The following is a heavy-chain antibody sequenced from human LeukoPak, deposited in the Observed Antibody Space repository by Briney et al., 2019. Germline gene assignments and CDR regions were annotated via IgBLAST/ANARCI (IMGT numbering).Heavy chain of an antibody. D-gene: IGHD3-16*01. CDR1: GFTVSGTH. V-gene: IGHV3-53*01. CDR2: MYTGGTT. J-gene: IGHJ5*01. CDR3: AQDEATSGGGLAS. Sequence: PGGSLRLSCSASGFTVSGTHMSWVRQAPGKGLEWVSAMYTGGTTYYADSVTGRFTVSRDTSRNTLFLHMNSLRAEDTAVYYCAQDEATSGGGLASWGQGTLVIVSS.